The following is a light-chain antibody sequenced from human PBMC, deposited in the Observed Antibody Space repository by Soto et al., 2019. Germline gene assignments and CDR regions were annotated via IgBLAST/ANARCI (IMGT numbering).Light chain of an antibody. J-gene: IGKJ2*01. CDR3: QQYNNWPPYT. CDR1: HHISTN. Sequence: EVVMTQSPATLSVSPGERATLSCRASHHISTNLVWFQQKPGQAPRLLIYGASTRAPGIPARFSGSGSGTDFTLTISSLQSEDFAVYYCQQYNNWPPYTFGQGTRLDIK. CDR2: GAS. V-gene: IGKV3-15*01.